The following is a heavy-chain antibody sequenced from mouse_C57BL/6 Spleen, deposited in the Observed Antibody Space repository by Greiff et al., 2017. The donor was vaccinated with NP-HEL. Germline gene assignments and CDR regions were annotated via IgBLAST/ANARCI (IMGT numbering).Heavy chain of an antibody. CDR2: ISDGGSYT. CDR3: ARDPPLYHDYAWYFDV. J-gene: IGHJ1*03. V-gene: IGHV5-4*01. CDR1: GFTFSSYA. Sequence: EVKLMESGGGLVKPGGSLKLSCAASGFTFSSYAMSWVRQTPEKRLEWVATISDGGSYTYYPDNVKGRFTISRDNAKNNLYLQMSHLKSEDTAMYYCARDPPLYHDYAWYFDVWGTGTTVTVSS. D-gene: IGHD2-4*01.